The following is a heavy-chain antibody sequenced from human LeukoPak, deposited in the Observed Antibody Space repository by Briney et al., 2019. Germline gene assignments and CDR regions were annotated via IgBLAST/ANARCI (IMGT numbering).Heavy chain of an antibody. CDR3: AKDQAYSSGYFDL. CDR1: GFTFSSYA. J-gene: IGHJ2*01. V-gene: IGHV3-23*01. CDR2: ISGSGGST. D-gene: IGHD6-25*01. Sequence: GVLRLSCAASGFTFSSYAMSWVRQAPGKGLEWVSAISGSGGSTYYADSVKGRFTISRDNSKNTLYLQVNSLRAGDTAVYYCAKDQAYSSGYFDLWGRGTLVTVSS.